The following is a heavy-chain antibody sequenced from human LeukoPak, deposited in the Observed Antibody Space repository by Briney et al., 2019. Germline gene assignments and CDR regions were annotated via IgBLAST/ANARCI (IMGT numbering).Heavy chain of an antibody. CDR3: AKVTWTSGPAGDR. D-gene: IGHD6-19*01. CDR1: GFTFSSYA. Sequence: GGSLRLSCAASGFTFSSYAMNWVRQAPGKGLEWVSAIDSGSTTYYADSVKGRFTISRVNSRNTLHLQMNSLRVEDTGVYYCAKVTWTSGPAGDRWGQGTLVTVSS. J-gene: IGHJ5*02. CDR2: IDSGSTT. V-gene: IGHV3-23*05.